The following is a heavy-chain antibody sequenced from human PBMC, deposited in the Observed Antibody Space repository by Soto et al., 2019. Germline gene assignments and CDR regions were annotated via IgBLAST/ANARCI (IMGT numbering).Heavy chain of an antibody. J-gene: IGHJ4*02. CDR1: GFTFSDNY. Sequence: QVQLVESGGGLVKPGGSLRLSCEASGFTFSDNYMNWIRQAPGKGLEWVSYISKSATTTYYADSVKGRFTISRDNAKNSLYLQMNKVRPDDTAVYYCARDPDETTVPRFDYWGQGNLVTVSS. CDR3: ARDPDETTVPRFDY. D-gene: IGHD4-17*01. CDR2: ISKSATTT. V-gene: IGHV3-11*01.